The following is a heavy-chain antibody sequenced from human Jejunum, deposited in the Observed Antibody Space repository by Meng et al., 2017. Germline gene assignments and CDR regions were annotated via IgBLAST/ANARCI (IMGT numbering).Heavy chain of an antibody. J-gene: IGHJ4*02. Sequence: GQLREAGAGVRRRRDVGKVHCTPSGSMFTIYFIQWVGQARGQGLAWVGLINTSDGSTIYAQKFQGRVTMTRDTSTTTVYMELRSLSSSDTAVYYCARDGVSYTMVRGPTYWGQGILVTVSS. CDR3: ARDGVSYTMVRGPTY. V-gene: IGHV1-46*01. D-gene: IGHD3-10*01. CDR1: GSMFTIYF. CDR2: INTSDGST.